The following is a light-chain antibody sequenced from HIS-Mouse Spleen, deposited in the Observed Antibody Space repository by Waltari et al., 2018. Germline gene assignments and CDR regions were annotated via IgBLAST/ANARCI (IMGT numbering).Light chain of an antibody. Sequence: SSELTQDPVVSVALGQTVRITCQGDSLRSYYASWYQQKPGQAPVLVIYGKNNRPPGIPDRFSGSSSGNTASLTITGAQAEDEADYYCNSRDSSGNFVVFGGGTKLTVL. J-gene: IGLJ2*01. CDR3: NSRDSSGNFVV. CDR1: SLRSYY. V-gene: IGLV3-19*01. CDR2: GKN.